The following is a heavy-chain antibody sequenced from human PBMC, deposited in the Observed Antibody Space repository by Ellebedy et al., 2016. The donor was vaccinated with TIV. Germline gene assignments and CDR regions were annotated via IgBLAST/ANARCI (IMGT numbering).Heavy chain of an antibody. J-gene: IGHJ4*02. CDR1: GFTFGSFA. CDR2: SRSKANAYTT. V-gene: IGHV3-72*01. CDR3: TTGRPGNIFDS. Sequence: GGSLRLSCTASGFTFGSFAMYWVRQAPGKGLEWVGRSRSKANAYTTDYATSVKGRFTISRDESNNSVYLQMNSLKAEYTAIYFCTTGRPGNIFDSWGQGTLVTVSS. D-gene: IGHD2/OR15-2a*01.